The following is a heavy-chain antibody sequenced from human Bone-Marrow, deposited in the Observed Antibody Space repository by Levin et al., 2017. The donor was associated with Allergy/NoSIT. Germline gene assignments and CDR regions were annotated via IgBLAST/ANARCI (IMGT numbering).Heavy chain of an antibody. CDR2: IKQDGSEK. V-gene: IGHV3-7*03. CDR3: ARDYSGYDRPYFDY. Sequence: TGGSLRLSCAASGFTFSSYWMSWVRQAPGKGLEWVANIKQDGSEKYYVDSVKGRFTISRDNAKNSLYLQMNSLRAEDTAVYYCARDYSGYDRPYFDYWGQGTLVTVSS. D-gene: IGHD5-12*01. CDR1: GFTFSSYW. J-gene: IGHJ4*02.